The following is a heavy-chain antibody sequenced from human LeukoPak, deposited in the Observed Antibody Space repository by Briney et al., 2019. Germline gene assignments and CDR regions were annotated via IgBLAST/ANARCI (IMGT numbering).Heavy chain of an antibody. Sequence: PGGSLRLSCAASGFTFSSYAMSWVRQAPGKGLEWVSAISGSGGSTYYADSVKGRFTISRDNSKNTLYLQMNSLRAEDTAVYYCAKDLLRGGVVITPLDYWGQGTLVTVSS. CDR2: ISGSGGST. J-gene: IGHJ4*02. D-gene: IGHD3-3*01. CDR1: GFTFSSYA. CDR3: AKDLLRGGVVITPLDY. V-gene: IGHV3-23*01.